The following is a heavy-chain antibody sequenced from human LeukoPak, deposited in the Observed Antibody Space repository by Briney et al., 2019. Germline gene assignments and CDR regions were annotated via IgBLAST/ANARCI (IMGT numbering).Heavy chain of an antibody. J-gene: IGHJ5*02. Sequence: GGSLRLSCAASGFTFSRYSMNWVRQAPGKGLEWFSYIPVGGSPMYYADSVKGRFTISRDDARNSLYLQMNSLRAEDTAVYYCARLAIRGIDFSNPEFDPWGQGTLVTVSS. D-gene: IGHD4-11*01. V-gene: IGHV3-48*04. CDR1: GFTFSRYS. CDR3: ARLAIRGIDFSNPEFDP. CDR2: IPVGGSPM.